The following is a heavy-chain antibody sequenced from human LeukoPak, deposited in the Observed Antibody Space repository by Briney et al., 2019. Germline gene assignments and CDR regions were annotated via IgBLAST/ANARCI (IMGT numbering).Heavy chain of an antibody. CDR2: IYSGGTT. CDR1: GFIVSSNF. J-gene: IGHJ6*02. V-gene: IGHV3-53*01. D-gene: IGHD2-2*01. Sequence: GGSLRLSCAASGFIVSSNFMYWVRQAPGKGLEWVSVIYSGGTTYDAAAVKGRFTISRDNSKNTLYLQMSSLRPEDTAVYYCARDKLPAPWDGMDVWGQGITVTVSS. CDR3: ARDKLPAPWDGMDV.